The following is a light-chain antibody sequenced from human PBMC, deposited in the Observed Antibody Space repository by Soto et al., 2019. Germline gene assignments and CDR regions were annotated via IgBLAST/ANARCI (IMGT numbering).Light chain of an antibody. J-gene: IGLJ3*02. Sequence: QAVVTQEPSLTVSPGGTVTLTCASSTGAVSSHHWPYWFQQKPGQAPRTLIYDISSKHSRTPARFSGSLLGGKAALSLSGAQPEDEADYYCLLSYSGAWVFGGGTKLTVL. CDR1: TGAVSSHHW. V-gene: IGLV7-46*01. CDR2: DIS. CDR3: LLSYSGAWV.